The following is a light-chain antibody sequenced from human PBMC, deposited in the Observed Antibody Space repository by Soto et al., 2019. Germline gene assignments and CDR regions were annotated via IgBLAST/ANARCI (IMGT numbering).Light chain of an antibody. V-gene: IGKV1-39*01. J-gene: IGKJ2*01. CDR3: QQTYSTPRT. CDR1: QSISSY. Sequence: DIQMTQSPSSLSTSVGDRVTITCRASQSISSYLNWYQQKPGKAPKLLIYAASVLQSGVPSRFSGSGSGTVFTRTISSLQPEDFATYYCQQTYSTPRTFGQGTKLEIK. CDR2: AAS.